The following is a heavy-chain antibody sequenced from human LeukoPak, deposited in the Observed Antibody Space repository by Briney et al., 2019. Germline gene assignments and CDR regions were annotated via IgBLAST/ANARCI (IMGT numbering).Heavy chain of an antibody. CDR2: INPNSGGT. V-gene: IGHV1-2*02. CDR1: GYTFIGYY. J-gene: IGHJ4*02. Sequence: ASVKVSCKASGYTFIGYYMHWVRQAPGQGLEWMGWINPNSGGTNYAQKFQGRVTMTRDTSISTAYMELSRLRSDDTAVYYCARGTTGYSYGFVGLVFDYWGQGTLVTVSS. CDR3: ARGTTGYSYGFVGLVFDY. D-gene: IGHD5-18*01.